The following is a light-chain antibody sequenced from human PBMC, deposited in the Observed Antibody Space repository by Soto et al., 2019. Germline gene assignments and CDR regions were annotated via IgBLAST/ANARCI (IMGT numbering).Light chain of an antibody. J-gene: IGKJ2*01. CDR2: XAS. V-gene: IGKV1-5*01. Sequence: TQCPPTLSASIADSVTITCRASQALSTWMAWYQLKPGKAPKLLVXXASXLQSGVASRFSVSGSGTEFNLISRGLKPDAYANESCEQYTNTNHTRMFGQGTKVDNK. CDR3: EQYTNTNHTRM. CDR1: QALSTW.